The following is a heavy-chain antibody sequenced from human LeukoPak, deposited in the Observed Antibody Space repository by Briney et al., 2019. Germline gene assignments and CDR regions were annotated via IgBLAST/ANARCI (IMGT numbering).Heavy chain of an antibody. CDR1: GYTFTSYG. D-gene: IGHD3-10*01. J-gene: IGHJ4*02. V-gene: IGHV1-18*04. Sequence: ASVKVSCKASGYTFTSYGISWVRQAPGQGLEWMGWISAYNGNTNYAQKHQGRVTMTTDTSTSTAYMELWSLRSDDTAVYYCARYYGSGSYYGVYDYWGQGTLVTVSS. CDR3: ARYYGSGSYYGVYDY. CDR2: ISAYNGNT.